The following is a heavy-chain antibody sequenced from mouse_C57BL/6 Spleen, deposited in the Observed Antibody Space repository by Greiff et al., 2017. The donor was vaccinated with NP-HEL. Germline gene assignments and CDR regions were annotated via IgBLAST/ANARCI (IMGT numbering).Heavy chain of an antibody. D-gene: IGHD1-1*01. CDR1: GFTFTDYY. V-gene: IGHV7-3*01. J-gene: IGHJ3*01. CDR3: ARYMTTVGFAY. CDR2: IRNKANGYTT. Sequence: EVQRVESGGGLVQPGGSLSLSCAASGFTFTDYYMSWVRQPPGKALEWLGFIRNKANGYTTEYSASVKGRFTISRDNSQSILYLQMNALRAEDSATYYCARYMTTVGFAYWGQGTLVTVSA.